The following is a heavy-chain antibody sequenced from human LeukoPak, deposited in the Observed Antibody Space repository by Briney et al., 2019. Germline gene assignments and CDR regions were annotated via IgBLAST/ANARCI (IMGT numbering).Heavy chain of an antibody. CDR3: AHRKATSWAHDY. V-gene: IGHV3-53*01. D-gene: IGHD2-2*01. J-gene: IGHJ4*02. CDR1: GFTVSSSY. Sequence: GGSLRLSCAPSGFTVSSSYMSWVRQAPGKGLEWVSVIYSGGSGSTYYADSVKGRFTISRDNSKNTLNLQMNSLRAEDTAVYYCAHRKATSWAHDYWGQGTLVTISS. CDR2: IYSGGSGST.